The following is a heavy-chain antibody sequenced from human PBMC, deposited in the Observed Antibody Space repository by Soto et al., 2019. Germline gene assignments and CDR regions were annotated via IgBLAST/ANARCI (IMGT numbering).Heavy chain of an antibody. CDR1: GYTLTESS. CDR3: ATDGGYDYIWGSYRI. CDR2: FDPEDGET. Sequence: ASVKVSCKVSGYTLTESSMHWVRQAPGKGLEWMGGFDPEDGETIYAQKFQGRVTMTEDTSTDTAYMELSSLRSEDTAVYYCATDGGYDYIWGSYRIWGQGTLVTVSS. D-gene: IGHD3-16*02. V-gene: IGHV1-24*01. J-gene: IGHJ4*02.